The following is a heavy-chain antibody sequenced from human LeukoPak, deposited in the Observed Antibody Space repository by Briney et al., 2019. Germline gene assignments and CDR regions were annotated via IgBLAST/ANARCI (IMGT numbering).Heavy chain of an antibody. D-gene: IGHD3-22*01. CDR1: GYTFTSYD. Sequence: ASVKVSCTASGYTFTSYDINWVRQATGQGLEWMGWMNPNSGDTGYAQKFQGRVTMTRNTSISTAYMELSSLRSEDTAVYYCARGVVVNQGDYYYYYGMDVWGQGTTVTVSS. CDR3: ARGVVVNQGDYYYYYGMDV. J-gene: IGHJ6*02. V-gene: IGHV1-8*01. CDR2: MNPNSGDT.